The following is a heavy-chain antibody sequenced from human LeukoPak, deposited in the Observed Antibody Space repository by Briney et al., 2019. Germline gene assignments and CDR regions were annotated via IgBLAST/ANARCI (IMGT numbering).Heavy chain of an antibody. Sequence: GGSLRLSCAASGFKFSNTWMSWVRQAPGKGLEWVGRIKSNDGGTTEYAAPVKGRFTISGDDSQNTLYLQINNLKTEDTAVYYCTTDTGSPKPYYFDYWGQGALVTVSS. V-gene: IGHV3-15*05. CDR1: GFKFSNTW. J-gene: IGHJ4*02. CDR3: TTDTGSPKPYYFDY. CDR2: IKSNDGGTT. D-gene: IGHD1-26*01.